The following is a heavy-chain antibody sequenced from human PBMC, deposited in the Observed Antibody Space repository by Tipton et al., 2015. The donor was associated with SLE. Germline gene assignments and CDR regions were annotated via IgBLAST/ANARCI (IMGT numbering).Heavy chain of an antibody. V-gene: IGHV4-4*08. D-gene: IGHD6-13*01. Sequence: TLSLTCTVSGGSISSYHWSWIRQPPGKGLELIGYIFTSGSTYYNPSLRSRVTISVDTSKNQFSLKLTSVTAADTAQYYCAGEFTDSWRFDYWGQETLVTVSS. J-gene: IGHJ4*02. CDR1: GGSISSYH. CDR3: AGEFTDSWRFDY. CDR2: IFTSGST.